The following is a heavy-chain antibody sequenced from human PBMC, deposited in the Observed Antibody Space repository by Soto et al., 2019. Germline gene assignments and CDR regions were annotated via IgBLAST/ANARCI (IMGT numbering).Heavy chain of an antibody. J-gene: IGHJ4*02. CDR2: IYYSGST. CDR3: ARRGRSGYRLIDY. V-gene: IGHV4-39*01. Sequence: QLLESGPGLVKPSETLSLTCTVSGGSISSSSYYWDWIRQPPGKGLEWIGSIYYSGSTYYNPSLKSRVTISVDTSQNQFSLKLSSVTAADTAVYYCARRGRSGYRLIDYWGQGTLVTVSS. D-gene: IGHD3-22*01. CDR1: GGSISSSSYY.